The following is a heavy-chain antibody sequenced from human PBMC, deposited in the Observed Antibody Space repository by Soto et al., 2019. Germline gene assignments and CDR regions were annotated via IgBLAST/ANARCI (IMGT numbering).Heavy chain of an antibody. D-gene: IGHD6-13*01. J-gene: IGHJ4*02. CDR1: GFTFDDYA. CDR2: ISWNSGSI. CDR3: AKDIWGIAAAGTALDY. Sequence: EVQLVESGGGLVQPGRSLRLSCAASGFTFDDYAMHWVRQAPGKGLEWVSGISWNSGSIGYADSVKGRFTISRDNAKNSLYLQMNSLRAEDTALYYCAKDIWGIAAAGTALDYWGQGTLVTVSS. V-gene: IGHV3-9*01.